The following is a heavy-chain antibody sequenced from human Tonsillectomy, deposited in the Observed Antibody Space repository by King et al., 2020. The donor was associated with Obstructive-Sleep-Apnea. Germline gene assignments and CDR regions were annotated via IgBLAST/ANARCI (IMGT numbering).Heavy chain of an antibody. D-gene: IGHD4-17*01. CDR2: IRYDESNK. V-gene: IGHV3-30*02. CDR3: AKIKGDYGDFFDY. J-gene: IGHJ4*02. Sequence: VQLVESGGGVVQPGGSLRLSCAASGFTFSSYGMHWVRQAPGKGLEWGAFIRYDESNKYYADSVKGRFTISRDNSENTLFLQMNSLRAEDTAVYYCAKIKGDYGDFFDYWGQGTLVTVSS. CDR1: GFTFSSYG.